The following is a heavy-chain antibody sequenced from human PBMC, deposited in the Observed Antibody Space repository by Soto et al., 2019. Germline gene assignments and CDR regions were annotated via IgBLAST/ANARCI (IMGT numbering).Heavy chain of an antibody. CDR1: GFIFTNFW. J-gene: IGHJ4*02. CDR2: IDTSGSST. V-gene: IGHV3-74*01. D-gene: IGHD6-13*01. Sequence: XGSLRLSCEASGFIFTNFWMHWVRQVPGKGLVWVSRIDTSGSSTSYADSVKGRFTISRDNAKNTVSLQMNSLRAEDTGVYYCAKDSWYFDLWSQGSLVTVSS. CDR3: AKDSWYFDL.